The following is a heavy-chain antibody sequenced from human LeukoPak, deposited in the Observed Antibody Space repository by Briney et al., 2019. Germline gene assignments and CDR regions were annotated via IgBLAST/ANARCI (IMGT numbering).Heavy chain of an antibody. V-gene: IGHV4-39*01. J-gene: IGHJ6*03. CDR2: IYDSGND. D-gene: IGHD2/OR15-2a*01. CDR3: ARQISDYYYYYMDV. CDR1: GGSISTSAFY. Sequence: PSETLSLTCTVSGGSISTSAFYWGWIRQPPGKGLEWIGSIYDSGNDFYNPSLKSRVTISADTSKNQFSLKLNSVTAADTAMYYCARQISDYYYYYMDVWGEGITVTVSS.